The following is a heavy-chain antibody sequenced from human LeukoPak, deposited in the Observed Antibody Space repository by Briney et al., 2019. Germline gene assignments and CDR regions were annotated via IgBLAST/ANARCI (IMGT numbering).Heavy chain of an antibody. J-gene: IGHJ4*02. D-gene: IGHD3-10*01. CDR1: GYTFTGYY. V-gene: IGHV1-2*02. Sequence: ASVKVSCKASGYTFTGYYMHWVRQAPGQGLAWMGWINPNSGGTNYAQKFQGRVTMTRDTSISTAYMELSRLRSDDTAVYYCARGCYYGSGSLDYWGQGTLVTVSS. CDR2: INPNSGGT. CDR3: ARGCYYGSGSLDY.